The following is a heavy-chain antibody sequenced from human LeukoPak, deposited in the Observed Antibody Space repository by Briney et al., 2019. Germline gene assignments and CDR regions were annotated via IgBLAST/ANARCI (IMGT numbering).Heavy chain of an antibody. CDR1: GFTFSSYA. Sequence: QPGGSLRLSCAASGFTFSSYAMHWVRQAPGKGREWEAVISYDGSNKYYADSVKGRFTISRDNSKDTLYLQMNSLRAEDTAVYYCARAGYSSSWYWEYYFDYWGQGTLVTVSS. D-gene: IGHD6-13*01. CDR2: ISYDGSNK. CDR3: ARAGYSSSWYWEYYFDY. V-gene: IGHV3-30*04. J-gene: IGHJ4*02.